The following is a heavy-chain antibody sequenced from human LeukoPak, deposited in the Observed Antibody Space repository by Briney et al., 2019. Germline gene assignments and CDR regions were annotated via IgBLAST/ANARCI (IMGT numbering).Heavy chain of an antibody. CDR3: ARDAYCGGDCRHPQYYFDC. Sequence: GGSLRLSCAASGFTFSSYSMNWVRQAPGKGLEWVSSISSSGSYIYYADSVKGRFTISRDNAKNSLYLQVNSLSAEDTAVYYCARDAYCGGDCRHPQYYFDCWGQGTLVTVSS. J-gene: IGHJ4*02. CDR1: GFTFSSYS. D-gene: IGHD2-21*02. V-gene: IGHV3-21*01. CDR2: ISSSGSYI.